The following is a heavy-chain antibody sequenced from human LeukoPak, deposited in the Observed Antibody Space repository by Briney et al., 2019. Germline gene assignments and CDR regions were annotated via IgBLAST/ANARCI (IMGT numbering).Heavy chain of an antibody. Sequence: SLRLSCVASGFTLDDFAMHWVRQAPGKGLEWVSGISGNSGSITYAAAVEGRFIISRDNAKNTLYLQMNNLRAEDTALYYCAKDKSAGDHHYYYYMDVWGKGTTVTVSS. CDR1: GFTLDDFA. V-gene: IGHV3-9*01. CDR2: ISGNSGSI. J-gene: IGHJ6*03. D-gene: IGHD2-21*02. CDR3: AKDKSAGDHHYYYYMDV.